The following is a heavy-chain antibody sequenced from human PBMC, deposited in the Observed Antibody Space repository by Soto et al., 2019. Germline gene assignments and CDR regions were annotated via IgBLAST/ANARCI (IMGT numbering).Heavy chain of an antibody. CDR3: ARPIDYGGSPYFAY. J-gene: IGHJ4*02. D-gene: IGHD2-15*01. V-gene: IGHV1-3*01. CDR2: INAGNGNT. Sequence: GASVKVSCKASGYTFTSYAMHWVRQAPGQRLEWMGWINAGNGNTKYSQKFQGRVTITRDTSASTAYMELSSLRSEDTAVYYCARPIDYGGSPYFAYWGQGSLVTVSS. CDR1: GYTFTSYA.